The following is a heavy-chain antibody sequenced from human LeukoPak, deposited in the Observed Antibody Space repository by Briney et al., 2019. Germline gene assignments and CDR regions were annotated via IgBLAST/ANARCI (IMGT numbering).Heavy chain of an antibody. D-gene: IGHD3-10*01. CDR3: AREANVLLWFGESEYFQH. CDR2: ISSSSSYI. V-gene: IGHV3-21*01. CDR1: GFTFSSYS. Sequence: PGGSLRLSCAASGFTFSSYSMNWVRQAPGKGLEWVSSISSSSSYIYYADSVKGRFTISRDNAKNSLYLQMNSLRAEDTAVYYCAREANVLLWFGESEYFQHWGQGTLVTVSS. J-gene: IGHJ1*01.